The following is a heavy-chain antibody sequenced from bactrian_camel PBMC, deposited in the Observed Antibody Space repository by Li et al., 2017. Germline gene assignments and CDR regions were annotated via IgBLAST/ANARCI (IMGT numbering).Heavy chain of an antibody. D-gene: IGHD2*01. CDR1: QFTFSSSP. V-gene: IGHV3-2*01. CDR3: AADRRGYCGRDSAY. J-gene: IGHJ4*01. Sequence: HVQLVESGGGLVQPGGSLRLSCVGSQFTFSSSPMTWVRQTPGQGLEWVSSIGTNSKPWYATSVKGRFTISRDNAKNTVYLQMNSLKPEDTAMYYCAADRRGYCGRDSAYWGQGTQVTVS. CDR2: IGTNSKP.